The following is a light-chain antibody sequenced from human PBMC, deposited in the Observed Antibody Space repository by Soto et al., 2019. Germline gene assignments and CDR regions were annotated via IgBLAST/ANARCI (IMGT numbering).Light chain of an antibody. Sequence: VFTQSPGTLSLYPGERATLSCRASQSVVDSYLAWYQQKPGRAPRLLFYAATRRATGIPDRFSGSGSGTDFTLTISTLEPDDFAVYYCHQYGSSWTFGQGTKVDIK. CDR2: AAT. J-gene: IGKJ1*01. CDR3: HQYGSSWT. V-gene: IGKV3-20*01. CDR1: QSVVDSY.